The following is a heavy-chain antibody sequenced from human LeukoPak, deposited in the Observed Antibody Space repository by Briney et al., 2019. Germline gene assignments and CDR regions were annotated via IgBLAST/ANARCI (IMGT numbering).Heavy chain of an antibody. CDR1: GGTFSSYA. D-gene: IGHD3-10*01. J-gene: IGHJ3*02. CDR2: IIPIFGTA. CDR3: ARAKGSGSYEDAFDI. V-gene: IGHV1-69*13. Sequence: SVKVSCKASGGTFSSYAISWVRQAPGQGLEWMGGIIPIFGTANYAQKLQGRVTITADESTSTAYMELSSLRSEDTAVYYCARAKGSGSYEDAFDIWGQGTMVTVSS.